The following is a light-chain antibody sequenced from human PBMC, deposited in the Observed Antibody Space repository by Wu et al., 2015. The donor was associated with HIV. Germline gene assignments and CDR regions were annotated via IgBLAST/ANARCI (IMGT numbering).Light chain of an antibody. V-gene: IGKV3-20*01. J-gene: IGKJ2*01. CDR2: GTS. Sequence: EIVLTQSPGTLSLSPGERATLSCRASQTVSNTYLAWYQQKPGQAPRLLIYGTSSRATGIPDRFSGSASGTDFTLTINRLEPEDFAVYYCQQYGSALPHTFGQGTKLEIK. CDR3: QQYGSALPHT. CDR1: QTVSNTY.